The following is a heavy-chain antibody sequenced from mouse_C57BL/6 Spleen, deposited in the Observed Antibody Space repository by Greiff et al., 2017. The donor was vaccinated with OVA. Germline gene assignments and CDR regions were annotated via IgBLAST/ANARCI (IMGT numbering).Heavy chain of an antibody. D-gene: IGHD1-1*01. Sequence: EVQLQESGPGLVKPSQSLSLTCSVTGYSITSGYYWNWIRQFPGNKLEWMGYISYDGSNNYNPSLKNRISITRDTSKNQFFLKLNSVTTEDTATYYCARGDYYGSSPGVWGTGTTVTVSS. CDR1: GYSITSGYY. CDR3: ARGDYYGSSPGV. V-gene: IGHV3-6*01. J-gene: IGHJ1*03. CDR2: ISYDGSN.